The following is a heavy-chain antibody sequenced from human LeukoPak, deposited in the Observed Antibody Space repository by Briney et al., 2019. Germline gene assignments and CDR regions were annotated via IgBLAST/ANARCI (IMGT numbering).Heavy chain of an antibody. CDR2: IYHSGST. D-gene: IGHD5-12*01. V-gene: IGHV4-38-2*01. CDR3: ARVATTTNPPQRPFDY. J-gene: IGHJ4*02. CDR1: GYSINSGYC. Sequence: PSETLSLTCAVSGYSINSGYCWGWIRQPPGKGLEWIGSIYHSGSTYYNPSLKSPVTISVDTSKNQFSLKLSSVTAAATAVYYCARVATTTNPPQRPFDYWGQGTLVTVSS.